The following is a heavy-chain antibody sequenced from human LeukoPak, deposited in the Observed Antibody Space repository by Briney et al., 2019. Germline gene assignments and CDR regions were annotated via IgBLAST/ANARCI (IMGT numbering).Heavy chain of an antibody. CDR3: ARRYGSGSSGTFDY. D-gene: IGHD3-10*01. J-gene: IGHJ4*02. CDR2: INHSRST. V-gene: IGHV4-34*01. Sequence: SETLSLTCAVYGGSFSGYYWSWIRQPPRKGLEWIGEINHSRSTNYNPSLKSRVTISVDTSKNQFSLKLSSVTAADTAVYYCARRYGSGSSGTFDYWGQGTLVTVSS. CDR1: GGSFSGYY.